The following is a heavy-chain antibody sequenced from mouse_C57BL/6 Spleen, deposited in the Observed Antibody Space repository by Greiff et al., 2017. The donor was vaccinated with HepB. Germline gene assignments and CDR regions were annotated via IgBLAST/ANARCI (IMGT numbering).Heavy chain of an antibody. V-gene: IGHV1-81*01. J-gene: IGHJ1*03. CDR1: GYTFTSYG. CDR2: IYPRSGNT. Sequence: VKLQESGAELARPGASVKLSCKASGYTFTSYGISWVKQRTGQGLEWIGEIYPRSGNTYYNEKFKGKATLTADKSSSTAYMELRSLTSEDSAVYFCARSGSTMITTRYFDVWGTGTTVTVSS. CDR3: ARSGSTMITTRYFDV. D-gene: IGHD2-4*01.